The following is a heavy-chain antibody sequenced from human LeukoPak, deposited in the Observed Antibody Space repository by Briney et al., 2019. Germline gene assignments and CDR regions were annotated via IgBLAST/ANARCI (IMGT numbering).Heavy chain of an antibody. V-gene: IGHV4-4*02. D-gene: IGHD6-13*01. J-gene: IGHJ6*04. CDR3: ARATELVGYYGMDV. CDR1: GGSISSSNW. CDR2: IYHSGST. Sequence: SETLSLTCAVSGGSISSSNWWSWVRQPPGKGLEWIGEIYHSGSTNYNPSLKSRVTISVDKSKNQFSLKLSSVTAADTAVYYCARATELVGYYGMDVWGKGTTVIVSS.